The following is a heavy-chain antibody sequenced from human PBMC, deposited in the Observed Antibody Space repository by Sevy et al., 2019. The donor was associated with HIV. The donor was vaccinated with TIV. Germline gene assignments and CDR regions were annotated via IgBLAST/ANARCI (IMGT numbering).Heavy chain of an antibody. J-gene: IGHJ4*02. CDR2: LSFGCGRI. V-gene: IGHV3-23*01. CDR1: GFNFNIYS. D-gene: IGHD2-8*01. CDR3: AREGCTRPHDH. Sequence: GGSLRLSCVASGFNFNIYSMSWVRQAPGKGLEWVSTLSFGCGRINHAESVQGRFTMSRDDSKKTVYLEMNSLRAEDTDEYYCAREGCTRPHDHWGQGTLGTVSS.